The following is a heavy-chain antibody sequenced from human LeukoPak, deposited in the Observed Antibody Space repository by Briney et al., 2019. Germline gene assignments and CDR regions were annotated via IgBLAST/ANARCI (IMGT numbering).Heavy chain of an antibody. Sequence: PSETLSLTCAVYGGSFSGYYWSWIRQPPGKGLEWIGEINHSGSTNYNPSLKSRVTISVDTSKNQFSLKLSSVTAADTAVYYCARGLGYCTNGVCYPHFDYWGQGTLVTVSS. CDR3: ARGLGYCTNGVCYPHFDY. CDR1: GGSFSGYY. CDR2: INHSGST. V-gene: IGHV4-34*01. D-gene: IGHD2-8*01. J-gene: IGHJ4*02.